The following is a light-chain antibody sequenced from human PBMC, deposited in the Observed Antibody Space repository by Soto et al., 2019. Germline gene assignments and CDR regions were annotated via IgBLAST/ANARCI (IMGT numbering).Light chain of an antibody. V-gene: IGKV1-13*02. J-gene: IGKJ5*01. CDR2: DVS. CDR1: QDIRGA. CDR3: QQFNSYPIT. Sequence: AIQVTRSPSSLSASVGDRVTITCLASQDIRGALAWYQQKPGKPPKLLIYDVSTLENGVPSRFSGDSSGTQFTLTISGLQPEDFGTYYCQQFNSYPITFGHGTRLEIK.